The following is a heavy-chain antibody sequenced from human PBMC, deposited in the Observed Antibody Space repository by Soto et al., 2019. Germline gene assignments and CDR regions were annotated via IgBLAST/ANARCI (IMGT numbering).Heavy chain of an antibody. V-gene: IGHV3-48*03. CDR3: VRFGGAAAGPGDY. CDR1: AFTFSIYE. CDR2: ISSSGTTI. Sequence: WGSLLLACVSSAFTFSIYEMSWVRQAPGKGLELVSYISSSGTTIYYTDSVKGRFTISRDNAKKSLYLQMNSLRAEDTAVYYCVRFGGAAAGPGDYWGQGTLVTVSS. J-gene: IGHJ4*02. D-gene: IGHD6-13*01.